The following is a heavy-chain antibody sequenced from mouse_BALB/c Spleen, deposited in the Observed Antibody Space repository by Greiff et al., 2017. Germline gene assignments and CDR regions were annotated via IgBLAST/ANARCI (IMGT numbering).Heavy chain of an antibody. V-gene: IGHV5-6-4*01. CDR2: ISSGGSYT. CDR1: GFTFSSYT. J-gene: IGHJ2*01. CDR3: TRDVGNYLDY. Sequence: EVQLQESGGGLVKPGGSLKLSCAASGFTFSSYTMSWVRQTPEKRLEWVATISSGGSYTYYPDSVKGRFTISRDNAKNTLYLQMSSLKSEDTAMYYCTRDVGNYLDYWGQGTTLTVSS.